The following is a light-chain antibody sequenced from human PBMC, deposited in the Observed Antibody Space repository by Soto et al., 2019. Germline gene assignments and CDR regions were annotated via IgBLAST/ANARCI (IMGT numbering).Light chain of an antibody. J-gene: IGLJ3*02. CDR1: ISNIGAGYD. CDR2: NNN. Sequence: QLVLTQPPSVSGAPGQRVTISCTGSISNIGAGYDVHWYQQLPGTAPKLLIYNNNNRPSGVPDRFSGSKSGTSASLAITGLQAEDEAGYYCQSYDSSLSGSVFGGGTKLTVL. CDR3: QSYDSSLSGSV. V-gene: IGLV1-40*01.